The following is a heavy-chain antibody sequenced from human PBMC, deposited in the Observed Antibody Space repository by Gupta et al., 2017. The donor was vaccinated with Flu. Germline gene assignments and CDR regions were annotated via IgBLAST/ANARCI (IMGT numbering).Heavy chain of an antibody. V-gene: IGHV3-30*18. J-gene: IGHJ6*02. D-gene: IGHD6-19*01. Sequence: QVQLVESGGGVVQPGGSLRLSCAGSGINLGSYAMHWVRQAPGKGLEWVTVISFDEGKKYYLDSVKGRFTISRDNSKNTVYLQMNSLRVEDTAMYYCAKELKSETGGWSYGMDAWGQGTAVTVS. CDR1: GINLGSYA. CDR2: ISFDEGKK. CDR3: AKELKSETGGWSYGMDA.